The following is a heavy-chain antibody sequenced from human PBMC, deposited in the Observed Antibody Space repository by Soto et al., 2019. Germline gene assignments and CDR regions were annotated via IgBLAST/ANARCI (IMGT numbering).Heavy chain of an antibody. D-gene: IGHD3-16*01. CDR2: IGEGGVSR. Sequence: EVRLLESGGGLVQPGGSLRLSCVASGFDFSTYAMSWVRQAPGKGLEWVSVIGEGGVSRVYADAVKGRFTISRDNSKNTLYLQMTSLRVDDTAMYYCARDSVTRESSDIPGMDVWGQGTTVSVSS. CDR1: GFDFSTYA. CDR3: ARDSVTRESSDIPGMDV. V-gene: IGHV3-23*01. J-gene: IGHJ6*02.